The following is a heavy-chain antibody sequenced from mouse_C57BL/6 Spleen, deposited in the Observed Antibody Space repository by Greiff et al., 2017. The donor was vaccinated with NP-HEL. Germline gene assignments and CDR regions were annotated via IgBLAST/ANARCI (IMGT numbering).Heavy chain of an antibody. CDR2: IDPSDSET. V-gene: IGHV1-52*01. D-gene: IGHD1-1*01. J-gene: IGHJ2*01. CDR1: GYTFTSYW. CDR3: ARNPGSSFYFDY. Sequence: VQLQQPGAELVRPGSSVKLSCKASGYTFTSYWMHWVKQRPIQGLEWIGNIDPSDSETHYNQKFKDKATLTVDKSSSTAYMQLSSLTSEDSAVYYCARNPGSSFYFDYWGQGTTLTVSS.